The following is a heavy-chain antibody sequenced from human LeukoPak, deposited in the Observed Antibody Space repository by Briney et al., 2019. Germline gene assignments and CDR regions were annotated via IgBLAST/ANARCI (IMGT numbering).Heavy chain of an antibody. Sequence: GGSLRLSCSASGFTFSTYAMTWVRQAPGKGLEWVSGISGSGGSTYYADSVKGRFTISRDNSKNTLYLQMNSLRAEDTAVYYCAKAQLDENDYWGQGTLVTVSS. J-gene: IGHJ4*02. CDR2: ISGSGGST. CDR1: GFTFSTYA. D-gene: IGHD1-1*01. CDR3: AKAQLDENDY. V-gene: IGHV3-23*01.